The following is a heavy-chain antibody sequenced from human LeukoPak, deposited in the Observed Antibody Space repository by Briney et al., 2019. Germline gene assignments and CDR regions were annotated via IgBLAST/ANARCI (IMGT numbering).Heavy chain of an antibody. CDR2: ISSSSSYI. CDR3: AKDNRAVAGKGGRFDY. D-gene: IGHD6-19*01. CDR1: GFTFSSYS. J-gene: IGHJ4*02. Sequence: GGSLRLSCAASGFTFSSYSMNWVRQAPGKGLEWVSSISSSSSYIYYADSVKGRFTISRDNSKNTLYLQMNSLRAEDTAVYYCAKDNRAVAGKGGRFDYWGQGTLVTVSS. V-gene: IGHV3-21*04.